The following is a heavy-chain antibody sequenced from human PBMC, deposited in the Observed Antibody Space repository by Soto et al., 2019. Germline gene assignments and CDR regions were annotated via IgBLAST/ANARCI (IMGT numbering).Heavy chain of an antibody. Sequence: GSSVKVSCKGSVYAFTSYFMHWVRQAPGQGLEWMGIINPSGGSTSYAQKFQGRVTMTRDTSTSTVYMELSSLRSEDTAVYYCARGNVEMATDAFDIWGQGTMVTVSS. D-gene: IGHD5-12*01. V-gene: IGHV1-46*01. CDR3: ARGNVEMATDAFDI. CDR1: VYAFTSYF. CDR2: INPSGGST. J-gene: IGHJ3*02.